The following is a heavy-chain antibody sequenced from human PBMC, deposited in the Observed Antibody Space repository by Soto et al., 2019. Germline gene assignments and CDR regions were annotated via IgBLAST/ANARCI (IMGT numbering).Heavy chain of an antibody. CDR3: AKLPVWWFGESAAFDI. Sequence: GGSLRLSCAASGFTFSSYAMSWVRQAPGKGLEWVSAISGSGGSTYYADSVKGRFTISRDNSKNTLYLQMNSLRAEDTAVYYCAKLPVWWFGESAAFDIWGQGTMVTVSS. CDR1: GFTFSSYA. V-gene: IGHV3-23*01. J-gene: IGHJ3*02. CDR2: ISGSGGST. D-gene: IGHD3-10*01.